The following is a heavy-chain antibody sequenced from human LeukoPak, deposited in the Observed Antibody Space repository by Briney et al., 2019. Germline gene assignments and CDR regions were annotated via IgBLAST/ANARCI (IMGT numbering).Heavy chain of an antibody. CDR3: AGPGGYFDWLPYGY. D-gene: IGHD3-9*01. V-gene: IGHV4-39*07. CDR1: GDSISSSSSY. J-gene: IGHJ4*02. CDR2: IYSSGST. Sequence: SETLSFTCSVSGDSISSSSSYWGWIRQPPGKGLEWIGRIYSSGSTNYNPSLKSRVTMSVDTSKNQFSLKLSSVTAADTAMYYCAGPGGYFDWLPYGYWGQGTLVTVSS.